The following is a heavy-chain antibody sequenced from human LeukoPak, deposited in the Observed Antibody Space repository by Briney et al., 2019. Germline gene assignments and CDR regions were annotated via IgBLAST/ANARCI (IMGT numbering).Heavy chain of an antibody. V-gene: IGHV3-30*18. D-gene: IGHD2-15*01. J-gene: IGHJ4*02. CDR1: GFTFSSYG. Sequence: PGGSLRLSCAASGFTFSSYGMHWVRQAPGKGLEWVAVISYDGSNKYYADSVKGRFTISRDNSKNTLYLQMNSLRAEDTAVYFCAKRGSSVNATPRDYFDYWGQGNLVTVSS. CDR3: AKRGSSVNATPRDYFDY. CDR2: ISYDGSNK.